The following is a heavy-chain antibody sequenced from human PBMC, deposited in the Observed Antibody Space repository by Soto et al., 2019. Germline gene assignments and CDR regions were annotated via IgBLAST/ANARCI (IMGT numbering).Heavy chain of an antibody. CDR2: FNPIFETA. D-gene: IGHD3-10*01. V-gene: IGHV1-69*01. Sequence: QVQLVQSGAEVKKPGSSVKVSCKASGGTFSSYAISWVRQAPGQGLEWMGGFNPIFETANYAQKFQGRVTITADESTNTAYMELSSLRSEDTAVYYCTRGITLIRGVISPGYYYGMDVWGQGTTVAVSS. CDR3: TRGITLIRGVISPGYYYGMDV. J-gene: IGHJ6*02. CDR1: GGTFSSYA.